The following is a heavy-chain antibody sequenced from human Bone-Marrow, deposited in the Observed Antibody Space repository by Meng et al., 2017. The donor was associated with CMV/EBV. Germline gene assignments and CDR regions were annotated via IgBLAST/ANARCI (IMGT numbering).Heavy chain of an antibody. CDR2: INPNSGGT. CDR3: AREERSGSYY. D-gene: IGHD1-26*01. CDR1: GYTFTSYG. J-gene: IGHJ4*02. Sequence: ASVKVSCKASGYTFTSYGISWVRQAPGQGLEWMGWINPNSGGTNYAQKFQGRVTMTRDTSISTAYMELSRLRSDDTAVYYCAREERSGSYYWGQGTLVTVSS. V-gene: IGHV1-2*02.